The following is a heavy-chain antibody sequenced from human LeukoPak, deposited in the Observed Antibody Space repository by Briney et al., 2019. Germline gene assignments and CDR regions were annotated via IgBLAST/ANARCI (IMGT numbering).Heavy chain of an antibody. J-gene: IGHJ5*02. CDR2: ISSTGGTA. CDR1: GFTFSNYA. Sequence: PGGSLRLSCAASGFTFSNYAMHWVRQAPGKGLEWVSAISSTGGTAYYADSVKGRFTISRDNAKNSLYLQMNSLRAEDTAVYFCARSITMIVDWFDPWGQGTLVTVSS. D-gene: IGHD3-22*01. V-gene: IGHV3-23*01. CDR3: ARSITMIVDWFDP.